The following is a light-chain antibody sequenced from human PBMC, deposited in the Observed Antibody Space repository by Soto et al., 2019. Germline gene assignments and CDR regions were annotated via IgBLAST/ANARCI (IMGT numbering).Light chain of an antibody. CDR1: QSLVHSDGHTY. J-gene: IGKJ2*01. CDR2: KIS. Sequence: DLVMTQTPLSSPVTLGQPASISCRSSQSLVHSDGHTYLSWLHQRPGQPPRPLSYKISNRIPGVPDRFSGSGAGTDFTLKISRVEAEDVGVYYCMQATQLPYPFGQGTKLEIK. CDR3: MQATQLPYP. V-gene: IGKV2-24*01.